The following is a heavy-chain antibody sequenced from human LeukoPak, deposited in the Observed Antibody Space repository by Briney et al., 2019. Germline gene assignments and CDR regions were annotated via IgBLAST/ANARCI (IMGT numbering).Heavy chain of an antibody. Sequence: GGSLRLSCAASGFTFSSYAISWVRQAPGKGLEWVSIISGSGDITYYADSVKGRFTISRDNSKNTLYLQMNSLRAEDTAVYYCAKEVSGYRTFDYWGQGTLVTVSS. V-gene: IGHV3-23*01. CDR3: AKEVSGYRTFDY. D-gene: IGHD3-22*01. CDR2: ISGSGDIT. J-gene: IGHJ4*02. CDR1: GFTFSSYA.